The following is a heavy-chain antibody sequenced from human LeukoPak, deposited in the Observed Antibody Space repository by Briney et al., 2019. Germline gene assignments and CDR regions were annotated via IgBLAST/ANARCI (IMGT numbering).Heavy chain of an antibody. CDR3: ARTDIWGGYFSFDY. Sequence: PSETLSLTRTVSGGSMSSSSYYWGWIRQSPGKGLEWIGSIYYIGSTFYNPTLKSRVTMSLDTSRNEFSLKLSSVTAADTAVYFCARTDIWGGYFSFDYWGQGTLVTVSS. CDR1: GGSMSSSSYY. V-gene: IGHV4-39*01. CDR2: IYYIGST. J-gene: IGHJ4*02. D-gene: IGHD3-3*01.